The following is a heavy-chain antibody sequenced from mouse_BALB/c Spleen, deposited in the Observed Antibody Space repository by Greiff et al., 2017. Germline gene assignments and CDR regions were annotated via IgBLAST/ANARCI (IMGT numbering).Heavy chain of an antibody. V-gene: IGHV5-9*03. Sequence: EVKVVESGGGLVKPGGSLKLSCAASGFTFSSYTMSWVRQTPEKRLEWVATISSGGGNTYYPDSVKGRFTISRDNAKNNLYLQMSSLRSEDTALYDCARGGLYGNYDWFAYWGQGTLVTVSA. CDR2: ISSGGGNT. J-gene: IGHJ3*01. CDR1: GFTFSSYT. D-gene: IGHD2-1*01. CDR3: ARGGLYGNYDWFAY.